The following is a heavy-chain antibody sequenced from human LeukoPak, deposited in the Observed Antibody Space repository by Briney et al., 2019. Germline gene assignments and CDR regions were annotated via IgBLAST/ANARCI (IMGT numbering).Heavy chain of an antibody. D-gene: IGHD6-13*01. Sequence: SETLSLTCTVSGDSISSYYWSWIRQPPGGGLEWVGYIYHSGSTNYDPSLKSRVTISVDTSKNQFSLKLISVTAADTAVYYCARALRQQLVTGWFDPWGQGTLVTVSS. V-gene: IGHV4-59*01. J-gene: IGHJ5*02. CDR2: IYHSGST. CDR3: ARALRQQLVTGWFDP. CDR1: GDSISSYY.